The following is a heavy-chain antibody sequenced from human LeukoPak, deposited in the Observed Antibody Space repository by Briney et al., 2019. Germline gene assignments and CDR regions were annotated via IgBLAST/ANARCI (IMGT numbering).Heavy chain of an antibody. CDR3: ARRGYYDTSGYYHYFDY. J-gene: IGHJ4*02. D-gene: IGHD3-22*01. CDR2: IYPGDSDT. CDR1: GYSFTTFW. V-gene: IGHV5-51*01. Sequence: GESLKISCKGSGYSFTTFWIGWVRQMPGKGLEWMGIIYPGDSDTRYSPSFQGQVTNSADKSISTAYLHWSSLKASDTAMYYCARRGYYDTSGYYHYFDYWGQGTLVTVSS.